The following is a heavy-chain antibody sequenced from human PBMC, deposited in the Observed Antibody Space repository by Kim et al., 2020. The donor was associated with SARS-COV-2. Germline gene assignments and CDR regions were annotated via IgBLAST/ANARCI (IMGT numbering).Heavy chain of an antibody. CDR2: IIPIFGTA. D-gene: IGHD3-10*01. CDR3: AREWSITEYSVD. CDR1: GGTFSSYA. V-gene: IGHV1-69*13. Sequence: SVKVSCKASGGTFSSYAISWVRQAPGQGLEWMGGIIPIFGTANYAQKFQGRVTITADESTSTAYMELSSLRSEDTAVYYCAREWSITEYSVDWGQGTLVTVSS. J-gene: IGHJ4*02.